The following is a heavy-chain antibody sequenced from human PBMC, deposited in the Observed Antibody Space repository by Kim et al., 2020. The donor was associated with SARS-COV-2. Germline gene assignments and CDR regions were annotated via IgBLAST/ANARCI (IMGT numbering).Heavy chain of an antibody. Sequence: ASGKVSCKASGYTFTTYAMNWGRQAPGQSLEWMGWINCDSGNTKYAQNFQDRVTITRDTSTSSAYMELSSLRSEDTAMYYCAWEGVSSGRTRYGVNDRG. J-gene: IGHJ6*01. V-gene: IGHV1-3*01. CDR1: GYTFTTYA. D-gene: IGHD3-10*01. CDR2: INCDSGNT. CDR3: AWEGVSSGRTRYGVND.